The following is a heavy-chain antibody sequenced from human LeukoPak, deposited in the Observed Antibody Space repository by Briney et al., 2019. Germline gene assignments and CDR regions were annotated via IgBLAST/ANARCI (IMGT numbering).Heavy chain of an antibody. Sequence: GGSLRLSCATSGFTFSRYAMTWVRQAPGKGLEWVSIISDSGGSPYYADSVKGRFTISRDNSKNTLYLQMNSLRAEDTAIYYCASSGSYYFPFDYWGQGTLVTVSS. J-gene: IGHJ4*02. CDR1: GFTFSRYA. D-gene: IGHD3-10*01. CDR3: ASSGSYYFPFDY. CDR2: ISDSGGSP. V-gene: IGHV3-23*01.